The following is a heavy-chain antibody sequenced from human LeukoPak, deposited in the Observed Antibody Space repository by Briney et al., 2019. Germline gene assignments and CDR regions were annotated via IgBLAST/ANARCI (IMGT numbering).Heavy chain of an antibody. CDR2: ISDSGST. CDR1: GGSISSYY. V-gene: IGHV4-59*08. Sequence: PSETLSLTCTVSGGSISSYYWSWIRQPPGKGLEWIGYISDSGSTNYNPSLKSRVTISVDTSKNQLSLRLSSVTAADTAMYFCARLSNSWYRYVDYWGQGILVTVSS. D-gene: IGHD6-13*01. J-gene: IGHJ4*02. CDR3: ARLSNSWYRYVDY.